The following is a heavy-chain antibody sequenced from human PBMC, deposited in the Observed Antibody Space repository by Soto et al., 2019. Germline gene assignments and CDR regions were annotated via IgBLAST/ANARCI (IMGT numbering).Heavy chain of an antibody. CDR1: GGSISSGGYS. CDR3: AKSYGSGSYYYGMDV. V-gene: IGHV4-30-2*01. CDR2: IYHSGST. J-gene: IGHJ6*02. Sequence: PSETLSLTCAVSGGSISSGGYSWSWIRQPPGKGLEWIGYIYHSGSTYYNPSLKSRVTISVDRSKNQFSLKLSSVTAADTAVYYCAKSYGSGSYYYGMDVWGQATTVTVAS. D-gene: IGHD3-10*01.